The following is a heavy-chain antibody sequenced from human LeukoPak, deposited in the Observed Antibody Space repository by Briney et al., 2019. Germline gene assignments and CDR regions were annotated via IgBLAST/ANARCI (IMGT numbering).Heavy chain of an antibody. V-gene: IGHV3-33*08. D-gene: IGHD5-18*01. CDR1: GFTFSDYY. J-gene: IGHJ4*02. CDR3: ARDVDTAIDY. CDR2: IWYDGSNK. Sequence: GGSLRLSCAASGFTFSDYYMSWIRQAPGKGLEWVAVIWYDGSNKYYADSVKGRFTISRDNSKNTLYLQMNSLRAEDTAVYYCARDVDTAIDYWGQGTLVTVSS.